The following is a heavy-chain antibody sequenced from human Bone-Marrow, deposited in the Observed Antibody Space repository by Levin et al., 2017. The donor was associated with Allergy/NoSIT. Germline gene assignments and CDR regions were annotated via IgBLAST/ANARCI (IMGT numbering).Heavy chain of an antibody. D-gene: IGHD2-15*01. CDR2: ISYDGSNV. J-gene: IGHJ6*02. CDR1: GFTFTSYG. V-gene: IGHV3-30*18. CDR3: AKDGGYCGGGSCYSDSYYGMDV. Sequence: GGSLRLSCVASGFTFTSYGMHWVRQAPGKGLEWVAVISYDGSNVYYADSVKGRFTISRDSSKNTVSLQMNSLGAEDTAVYYCAKDGGYCGGGSCYSDSYYGMDVWGQGTTVTVSS.